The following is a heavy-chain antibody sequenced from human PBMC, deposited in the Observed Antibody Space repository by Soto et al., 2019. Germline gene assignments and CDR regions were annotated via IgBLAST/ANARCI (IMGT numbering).Heavy chain of an antibody. Sequence: GASVKVSSKASGVTFSSYTLCWVRHAPGQGLEWMGRIIPILGIANYAQKFQGRVTITADESTSTAYMELRSLRSEDTAVYYCARAAPYSVERLHFDSWGQGTLVTASS. CDR1: GVTFSSYT. V-gene: IGHV1-69*02. J-gene: IGHJ4*02. CDR3: ARAAPYSVERLHFDS. CDR2: IIPILGIA. D-gene: IGHD4-4*01.